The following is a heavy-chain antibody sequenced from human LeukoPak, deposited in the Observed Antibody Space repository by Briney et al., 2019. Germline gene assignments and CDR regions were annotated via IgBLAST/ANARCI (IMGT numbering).Heavy chain of an antibody. D-gene: IGHD3-22*01. CDR1: GGTFSSYA. J-gene: IGHJ4*02. CDR2: IIPIFGTA. Sequence: SVKVSCKASGGTFSSYAISWVRQAPGQGLEWMGGIIPIFGTANYAQKFQGRVTMTRDTSTSTVYMELSSLRSEDTAVYYCAREGNYYDSSGYYDYWGQGTLVTVSS. V-gene: IGHV1-69*05. CDR3: AREGNYYDSSGYYDY.